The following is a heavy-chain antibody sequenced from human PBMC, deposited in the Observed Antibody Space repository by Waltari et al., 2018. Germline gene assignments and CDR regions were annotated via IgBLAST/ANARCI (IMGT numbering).Heavy chain of an antibody. D-gene: IGHD6-6*01. CDR3: ARVLVVPNYYYYMDV. CDR2: IYYSGST. Sequence: QVQLQESGPGLVKPSETLSLTCTVSGGSISSYYWRWIRQPPGKGLEWIGYIYYSGSTNYNPSLKSRVTISVDTSKNQFSLKLSSVTAADTAVYYCARVLVVPNYYYYMDVWGKGTTVTVSS. J-gene: IGHJ6*03. V-gene: IGHV4-59*01. CDR1: GGSISSYY.